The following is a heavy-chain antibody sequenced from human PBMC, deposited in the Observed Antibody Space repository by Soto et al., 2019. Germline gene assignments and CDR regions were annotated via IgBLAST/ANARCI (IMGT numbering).Heavy chain of an antibody. Sequence: QVQLVESGGGVVQPGRSLRLSCAASGFTFSSYAMHWVRQAPGKGLEWVAVISYDGSNKYYADSVKGRFTISRDNSKNKLYLQMNSLRAEDTAVYYCAKQTGVRFDYWGQGTLVTVSS. D-gene: IGHD3-16*01. CDR1: GFTFSSYA. J-gene: IGHJ4*02. V-gene: IGHV3-30-3*01. CDR3: AKQTGVRFDY. CDR2: ISYDGSNK.